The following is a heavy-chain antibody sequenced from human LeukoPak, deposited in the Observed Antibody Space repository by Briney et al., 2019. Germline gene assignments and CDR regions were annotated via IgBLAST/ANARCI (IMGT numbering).Heavy chain of an antibody. CDR2: INLNSGGT. CDR1: GYGSSDYY. V-gene: IGHV1-2*02. CDR3: ASRPSGDAPPFDF. Sequence: ASVKVSCKASGYGSSDYYLHWVRQAPGQGLEWMGCINLNSGGTNYAQRFQGRVTMTRDSSISTAYMDLSILRSDDTAIYYCASRPSGDAPPFDFWGQGTLVTVSS. D-gene: IGHD3-10*01. J-gene: IGHJ4*02.